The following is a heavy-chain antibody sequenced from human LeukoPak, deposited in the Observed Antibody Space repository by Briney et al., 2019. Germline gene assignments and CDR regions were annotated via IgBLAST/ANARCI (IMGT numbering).Heavy chain of an antibody. CDR1: GFTFNNYA. J-gene: IGHJ4*02. CDR3: AKVLRSWWDLIFDY. V-gene: IGHV3-23*01. D-gene: IGHD1-26*01. CDR2: ISATDGDT. Sequence: TGGSLRLSCAASGFTFNNYATTWVRQAPGKGLEWVSTISATDGDTDYADSVKGRFTISRDNSKNTLYLQMNSLRAEDTAVYYCAKVLRSWWDLIFDYWGQGTLVTVSS.